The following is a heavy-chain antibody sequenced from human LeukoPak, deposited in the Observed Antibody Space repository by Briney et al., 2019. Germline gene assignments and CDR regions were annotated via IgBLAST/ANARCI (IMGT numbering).Heavy chain of an antibody. Sequence: GGSLRLSCAASGFTFSDYNMNWVRQAPGKGPEWVSQISATSTTIKYADFVKGRFTISRDNAKNSLNLQMNSLRADGTAVYYCVRDNLENQWLERSYWGQGALVTVSS. CDR2: ISATSTTI. D-gene: IGHD6-19*01. CDR1: GFTFSDYN. CDR3: VRDNLENQWLERSY. J-gene: IGHJ4*02. V-gene: IGHV3-48*01.